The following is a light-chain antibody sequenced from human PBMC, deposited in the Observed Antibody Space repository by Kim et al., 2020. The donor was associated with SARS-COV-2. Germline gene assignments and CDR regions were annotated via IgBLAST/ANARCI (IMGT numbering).Light chain of an antibody. CDR2: GAS. Sequence: PGERATRSCRASQSVSSSYLAWYQQKPGQAPRFIIYGASSRATGIPDRFSGSGSGTDFTLTISRLEPEDFAVYYCQQYGSSPPWTFGQGTKVDIK. CDR1: QSVSSSY. V-gene: IGKV3-20*01. J-gene: IGKJ1*01. CDR3: QQYGSSPPWT.